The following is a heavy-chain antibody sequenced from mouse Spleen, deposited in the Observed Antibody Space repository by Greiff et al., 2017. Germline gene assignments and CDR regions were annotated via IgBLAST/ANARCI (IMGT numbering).Heavy chain of an antibody. V-gene: IGHV5-15*01. CDR1: GFTFSDYG. Sequence: EVKVVESGGGLVKPGGSLKLSCAASGFTFSDYGMAWVRPAPGKGPEWVAFISNLAYSIYYADTVTGRFTISRENAKNTLYLEMSSLRSEDTAMYYCARQTMITAWFAYWGQGTLVTVSA. J-gene: IGHJ3*01. CDR2: ISNLAYSI. CDR3: ARQTMITAWFAY. D-gene: IGHD2-4*01.